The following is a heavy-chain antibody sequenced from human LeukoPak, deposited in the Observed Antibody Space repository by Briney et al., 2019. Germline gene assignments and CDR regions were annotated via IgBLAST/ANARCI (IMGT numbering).Heavy chain of an antibody. CDR3: AKEITMIVVY. CDR2: ISYDGSKK. Sequence: GESLRLSCAASGFTFGRYGMHWVRQAPGKGLEWVAVISYDGSKKYYADSVKGRFTISRDNSKNTLYLQMNSLRPEDTAVYHCAKEITMIVVYWGQGTLVTVSS. D-gene: IGHD3-22*01. J-gene: IGHJ4*02. CDR1: GFTFGRYG. V-gene: IGHV3-30*18.